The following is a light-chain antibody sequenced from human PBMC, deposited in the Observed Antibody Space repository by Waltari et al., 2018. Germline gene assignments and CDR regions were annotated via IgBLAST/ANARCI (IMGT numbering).Light chain of an antibody. CDR3: QQYDNWPPAYT. Sequence: EIVMTQSPATLSVSPGERVTLSCRASQSVSSNLAWYQQNPGQAPRLLIYGASTRATGIPARFSGSGSGTEFTLTISSLQSEDFAVHYCQQYDNWPPAYTFGQGTKLEI. CDR1: QSVSSN. V-gene: IGKV3-15*01. CDR2: GAS. J-gene: IGKJ2*01.